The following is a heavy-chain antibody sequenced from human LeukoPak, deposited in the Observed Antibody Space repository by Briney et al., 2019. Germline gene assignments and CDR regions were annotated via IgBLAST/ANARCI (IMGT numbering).Heavy chain of an antibody. D-gene: IGHD3-3*01. Sequence: GGSLRLSCAASGFTFSDYDMSWVRQAPGKGLEWVSYISSSSSYTNYADSVKGRFTISRDNAKNSLYLQMNTLRAEDTAVYYCARERSGSLDYWGQGTLVTVSS. CDR2: ISSSSSYT. J-gene: IGHJ4*02. CDR1: GFTFSDYD. V-gene: IGHV3-11*05. CDR3: ARERSGSLDY.